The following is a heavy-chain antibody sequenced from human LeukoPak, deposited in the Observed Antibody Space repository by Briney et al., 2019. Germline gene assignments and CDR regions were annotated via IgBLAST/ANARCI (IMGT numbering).Heavy chain of an antibody. Sequence: AGGSLRLSCAASGFTFSRYAMSWVRQAPGKGLEWVSAISGSGGSTYYADSVTGRFTISRDNSKNTMYLQMNSLRAEDKAVYYCAKDLNIKDRRYFDYWGQGTLVTVSS. V-gene: IGHV3-23*01. CDR2: ISGSGGST. CDR3: AKDLNIKDRRYFDY. CDR1: GFTFSRYA. D-gene: IGHD1-14*01. J-gene: IGHJ4*02.